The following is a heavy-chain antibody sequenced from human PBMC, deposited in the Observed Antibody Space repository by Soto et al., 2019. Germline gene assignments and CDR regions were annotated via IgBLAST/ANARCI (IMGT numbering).Heavy chain of an antibody. D-gene: IGHD2-2*01. V-gene: IGHV1-18*01. J-gene: IGHJ4*02. CDR2: ISAYNGNT. Sequence: QVQLVQSGAEVKKPGASVKVSCKASGYTFTSYGISWVRQAPGQGLEWMGWISAYNGNTNYAQKLQGRVIMTTDTSTSTAYMGLRSLRSDDTAVYYCARALGYCSSTSCYDPSRVDYWGQGTLVTVSS. CDR3: ARALGYCSSTSCYDPSRVDY. CDR1: GYTFTSYG.